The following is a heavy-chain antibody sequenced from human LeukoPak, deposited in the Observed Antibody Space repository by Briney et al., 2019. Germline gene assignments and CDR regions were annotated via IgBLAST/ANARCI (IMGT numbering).Heavy chain of an antibody. CDR2: IYYSGST. V-gene: IGHV4-39*01. CDR3: ARQVMIVVVTDAFDI. J-gene: IGHJ3*02. Sequence: PSETLSLTCTVSGGSISSSSYYWGWIRQPPGKGLEWIGSIYYSGSTYYNPSLKSRVTISVDTSKNQFSLKLSSVTAADTAVYYCARQVMIVVVTDAFDIWGQGTMVTVSS. CDR1: GGSISSSSYY. D-gene: IGHD3-22*01.